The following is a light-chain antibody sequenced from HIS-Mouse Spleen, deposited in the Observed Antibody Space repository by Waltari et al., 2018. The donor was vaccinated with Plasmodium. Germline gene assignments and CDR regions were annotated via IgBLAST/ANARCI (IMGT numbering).Light chain of an antibody. CDR2: LNSDGSH. V-gene: IGLV4-69*01. CDR3: QTWGTGMGV. CDR1: SGHSSYA. Sequence: QLVLTQSPSASASLGASVKLTCTLSSGHSSYAIAWHQQQPEKGPRYLMKLNSDGSHSKGDVIPGRFSGSSSGAERYLTISSLQSEDEADYYCQTWGTGMGVFGGGTKLTVL. J-gene: IGLJ2*01.